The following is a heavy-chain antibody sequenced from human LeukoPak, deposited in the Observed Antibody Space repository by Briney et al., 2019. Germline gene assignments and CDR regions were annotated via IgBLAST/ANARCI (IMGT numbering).Heavy chain of an antibody. CDR3: VRDLYGGILDS. D-gene: IGHD4/OR15-4a*01. Sequence: PSETLSLTCTVSGDSISSYDWSWIRQPAGKGLEWIGRLFSSGSTRYNPSLKSRVSMSVDTSKNHFSLNLSFVTAADTAVYYCVRDLYGGILDSWGQGTLVTVSS. CDR1: GDSISSYD. CDR2: LFSSGST. V-gene: IGHV4-4*07. J-gene: IGHJ4*02.